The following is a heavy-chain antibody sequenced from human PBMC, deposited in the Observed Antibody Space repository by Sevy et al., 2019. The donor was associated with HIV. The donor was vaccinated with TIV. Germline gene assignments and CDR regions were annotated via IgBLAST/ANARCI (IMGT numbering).Heavy chain of an antibody. CDR2: ISSSGTTI. D-gene: IGHD3-22*01. CDR1: GFTFSSYE. Sequence: GGSLRLSCVASGFTFSSYEMTWVRQTPGKGLEWVSSISSSGTTIYYGDSVEGRFTISRDNPKNSVYLQMNSLRVEDTAVYYCARKGGVYDIGFDPWGQGTLVTVSS. V-gene: IGHV3-48*03. CDR3: ARKGGVYDIGFDP. J-gene: IGHJ5*02.